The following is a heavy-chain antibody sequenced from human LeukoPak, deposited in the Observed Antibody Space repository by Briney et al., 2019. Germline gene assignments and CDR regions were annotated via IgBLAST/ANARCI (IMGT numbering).Heavy chain of an antibody. CDR1: GASISSTSYY. Sequence: SETLSLTCSVSGASISSTSYYWGWIRRPPGKGLEWIGSISYSGTTFYSPSLESRVTISADTSKNQFSLKLSSVTAADTAVYYCARGRQYYYGMDVWGQGTTVTVSS. CDR3: ARGRQYYYGMDV. CDR2: ISYSGTT. V-gene: IGHV4-39*07. J-gene: IGHJ6*02.